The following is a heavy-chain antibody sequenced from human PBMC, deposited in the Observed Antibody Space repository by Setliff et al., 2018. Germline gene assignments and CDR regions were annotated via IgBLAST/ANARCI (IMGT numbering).Heavy chain of an antibody. V-gene: IGHV1-2*02. CDR2: INPNSGGT. D-gene: IGHD5-12*01. CDR1: GYTFTGYY. CDR3: ARDSGYVRLLSASDI. J-gene: IGHJ3*02. Sequence: ASVKVSCKASGYTFTGYYMHWVRQAPGQGLEWMGWINPNSGGTNYAQKFQGRVTMTRDTSISTAYMELSRLRSYDTAVYYCARDSGYVRLLSASDIWGQGTMVTVSS.